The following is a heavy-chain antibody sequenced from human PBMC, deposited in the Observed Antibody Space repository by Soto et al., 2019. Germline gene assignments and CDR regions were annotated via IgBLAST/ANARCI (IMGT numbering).Heavy chain of an antibody. CDR3: ARDLALFIAAAGPQGDY. CDR1: GYTFTSYG. D-gene: IGHD6-13*01. J-gene: IGHJ4*02. CDR2: ISAYNGNT. V-gene: IGHV1-18*01. Sequence: QVQLVQSGAEVKKPGASVKVSCKASGYTFTSYGISWVRQAPGQGLEWMGWISAYNGNTNYAQKLQGRGTITTDTSKRTAYMELRSLRSDDAAVYYCARDLALFIAAAGPQGDYWGQGTLVTVSS.